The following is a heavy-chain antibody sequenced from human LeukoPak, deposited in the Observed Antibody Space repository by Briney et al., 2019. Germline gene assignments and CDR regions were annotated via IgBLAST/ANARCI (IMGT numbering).Heavy chain of an antibody. V-gene: IGHV4-34*01. J-gene: IGHJ5*01. CDR1: GGSISDSNYY. D-gene: IGHD3-10*01. CDR2: ITHGGST. CDR3: ARSPPPGATAYGVVDS. Sequence: SETLSLTCTVSGGSISDSNYYWSWIRQPPGKGLEWIGEITHGGSTNYNPSLKSRVTISIDTSKNQFSLKLASVTAADTAVYYCARSPPPGATAYGVVDSWGRGTLVTVSS.